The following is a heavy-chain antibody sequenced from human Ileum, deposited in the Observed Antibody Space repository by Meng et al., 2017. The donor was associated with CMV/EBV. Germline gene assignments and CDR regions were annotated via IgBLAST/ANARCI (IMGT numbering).Heavy chain of an antibody. CDR2: IYYNGNT. CDR3: ARYFGGYFDY. CDR1: CYSIYRAGYY. J-gene: IGHJ4*02. D-gene: IGHD3-10*01. V-gene: IGHV4-30-4*01. Sequence: CAVSCYSIYRAGYYCGWIRQPPGKGLEWIWHIYYNGNTHYNPSLTSRLNISVDTSKNQFSLMLTSVTAADTAVYYCARYFGGYFDYWGQGTLVTVSS.